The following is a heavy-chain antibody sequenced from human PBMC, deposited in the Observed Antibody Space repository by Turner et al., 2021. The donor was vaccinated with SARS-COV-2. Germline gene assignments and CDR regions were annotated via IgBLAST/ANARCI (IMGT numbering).Heavy chain of an antibody. CDR3: VSAGASVVVRARPYYNYGMDV. Sequence: EVQLVEPGGGLVKPGGSLRLSCAASGFTFSSYSMNWVRQAPGKGLEWVSSISSRSNYIYYADSVKGRFTISRDNAKNSLYLQMNSLRAEDTAVYYCVSAGASVVVRARPYYNYGMDVWGQGTTVTVSS. V-gene: IGHV3-21*01. CDR2: ISSRSNYI. D-gene: IGHD2-2*01. J-gene: IGHJ6*02. CDR1: GFTFSSYS.